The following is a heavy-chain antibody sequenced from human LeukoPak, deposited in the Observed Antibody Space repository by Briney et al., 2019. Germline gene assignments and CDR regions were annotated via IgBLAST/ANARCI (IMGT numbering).Heavy chain of an antibody. Sequence: ASVKVSCKASGYTFTSYAMNWVRQAPGQGLEWMGWINTNTGNPTYAQGFTGRFVFSLDTSVSTAYLQISSLKAEDTAVYYCAGQRITMVRGVITPYFYGMDVWGQGTTVTVSS. J-gene: IGHJ6*02. D-gene: IGHD3-10*01. V-gene: IGHV7-4-1*02. CDR1: GYTFTSYA. CDR2: INTNTGNP. CDR3: AGQRITMVRGVITPYFYGMDV.